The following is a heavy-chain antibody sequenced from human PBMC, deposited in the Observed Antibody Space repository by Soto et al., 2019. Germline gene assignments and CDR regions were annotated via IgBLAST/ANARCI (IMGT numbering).Heavy chain of an antibody. D-gene: IGHD3-3*01. J-gene: IGHJ3*02. CDR2: ISAYNGNT. V-gene: IGHV1-18*01. CDR1: GYTFTSYG. Sequence: EASVKVSCKASGYTFTSYGISWVRQAPGQGLEWMGWISAYNGNTNYAQKLQGRVTMTTDTSTSTAYMELRSLRSDDTAVYYCARDSGTIFGVAQDAFDIWGQGTMVT. CDR3: ARDSGTIFGVAQDAFDI.